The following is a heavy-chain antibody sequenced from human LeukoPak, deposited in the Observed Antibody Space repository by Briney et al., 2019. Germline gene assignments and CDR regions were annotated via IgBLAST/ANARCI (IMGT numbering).Heavy chain of an antibody. CDR3: AKGGYYPLSPMGY. D-gene: IGHD3-16*01. Sequence: SGGSLRLSCAASGFTFDDYAMSWVRQAPGKGLEWVSAISGSGGSTYYADSVKGRFTISRDNSKNTLYLQMNSLRAEDTAVYYCAKGGYYPLSPMGYWGQGTLVTVSS. CDR1: GFTFDDYA. J-gene: IGHJ4*02. CDR2: ISGSGGST. V-gene: IGHV3-23*01.